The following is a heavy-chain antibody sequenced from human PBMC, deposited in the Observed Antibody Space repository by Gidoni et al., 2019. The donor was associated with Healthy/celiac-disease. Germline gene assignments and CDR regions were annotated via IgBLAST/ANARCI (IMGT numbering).Heavy chain of an antibody. D-gene: IGHD3-10*01. Sequence: QVQLQESGPGLEKPSQTLSLTCTVSGGSISSGDYYWSWIRQPPGKGLEWIGYIYYSGSTYYNPSLKSRVTISVDTSKNQFSLKLSSVTAADTAVYYCARNVWFGELSILYGMDVWGQGTTVTVSS. V-gene: IGHV4-30-4*01. CDR2: IYYSGST. CDR3: ARNVWFGELSILYGMDV. J-gene: IGHJ6*02. CDR1: GGSISSGDYY.